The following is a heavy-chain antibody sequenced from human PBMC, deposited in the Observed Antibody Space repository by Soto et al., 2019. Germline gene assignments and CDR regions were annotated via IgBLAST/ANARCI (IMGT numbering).Heavy chain of an antibody. J-gene: IGHJ3*01. D-gene: IGHD6-19*01. CDR2: ISRSGTT. CDR3: ARDSASSGVFT. Sequence: SETLSLTCAVYGGSISSSNWWTWVCQPPGKGLEWVGEISRSGTTNYKPSLKSRVSISVDKSKNQFYLNLDSVTAADTAMYYCARDSASSGVFTWGQGTMVTVSS. CDR1: GGSISSSNW. V-gene: IGHV4-4*02.